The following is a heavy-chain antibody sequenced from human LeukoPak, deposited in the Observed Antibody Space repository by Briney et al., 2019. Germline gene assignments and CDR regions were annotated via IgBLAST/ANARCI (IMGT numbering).Heavy chain of an antibody. CDR1: GFTFSSYS. CDR2: ISSSSSYI. CDR3: ARDKRYGPGSLDY. V-gene: IGHV3-21*01. D-gene: IGHD3-10*01. Sequence: PGGSLRLSCAASGFTFSSYSMNWVRQAPGKGLEWVSSISSSSSYIYYADSVKGRFTISRDNAKNSLYLQMNSLRAEDTAVYYCARDKRYGPGSLDYWGQGTLVTVSS. J-gene: IGHJ4*02.